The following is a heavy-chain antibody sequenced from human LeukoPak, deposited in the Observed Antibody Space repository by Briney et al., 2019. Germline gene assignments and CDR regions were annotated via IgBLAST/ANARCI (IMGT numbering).Heavy chain of an antibody. Sequence: GGSLRLSCAASGFTFSTYAMHWVRQPPGKGLEWVAGISDDGRHNYYADSVKGRFTISRDNSKSTLYLQMNSLRDDDSAVYYCARGSSDYGDYALGYWGQGTLVTVSS. CDR2: ISDDGRHN. J-gene: IGHJ4*02. CDR1: GFTFSTYA. CDR3: ARGSSDYGDYALGY. D-gene: IGHD4-17*01. V-gene: IGHV3-30*04.